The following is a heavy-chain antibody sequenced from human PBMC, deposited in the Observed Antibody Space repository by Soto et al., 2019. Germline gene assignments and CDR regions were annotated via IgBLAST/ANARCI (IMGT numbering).Heavy chain of an antibody. Sequence: GGSLILSCASSGFTFCSSAMSWVRQAPGKGLGWVSAISGSGGSTYYADSGKGRFTIPRDNGKSTLCLQLNGLRGEGRAVYYWARGHLDLMVRGAFEPWGQEYLVT. CDR2: ISGSGGST. CDR3: ARGHLDLMVRGAFEP. D-gene: IGHD3-10*01. CDR1: GFTFCSSA. V-gene: IGHV3-23*01. J-gene: IGHJ5*02.